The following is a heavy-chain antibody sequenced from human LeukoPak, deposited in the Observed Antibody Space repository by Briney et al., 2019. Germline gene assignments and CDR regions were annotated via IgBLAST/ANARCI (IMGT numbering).Heavy chain of an antibody. V-gene: IGHV4-34*01. J-gene: IGHJ4*02. Sequence: SETLSLTCAVYGGSFSGYYWSWIRQPPGKGLEWIGEINHSGSTNYNPSLKSRVTISVDTSKNQFSLKLSSVTAADTAVYYCARAGQGGYSSSWFPFDYWGQGTLVTVSS. D-gene: IGHD6-13*01. CDR2: INHSGST. CDR1: GGSFSGYY. CDR3: ARAGQGGYSSSWFPFDY.